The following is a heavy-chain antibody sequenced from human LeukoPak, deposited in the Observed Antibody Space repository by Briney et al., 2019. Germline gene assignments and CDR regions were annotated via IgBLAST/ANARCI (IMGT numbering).Heavy chain of an antibody. J-gene: IGHJ4*02. CDR3: AKSVSPGGYVGSLYFFDD. D-gene: IGHD1-26*01. CDR2: ISGSGGTT. Sequence: GGSLRLSCAASGLTFSSYAMSWVRQAPGKGLEWVSTISGSGGTTYYADSVEGQFTISRDDSKNTVSLQMNSLRAEDTAIYYCAKSVSPGGYVGSLYFFDDWGQGTLVTVSS. V-gene: IGHV3-23*01. CDR1: GLTFSSYA.